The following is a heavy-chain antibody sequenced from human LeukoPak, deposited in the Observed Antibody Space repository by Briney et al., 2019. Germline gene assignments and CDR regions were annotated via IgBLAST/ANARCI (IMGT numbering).Heavy chain of an antibody. D-gene: IGHD6-13*01. V-gene: IGHV4-59*08. CDR1: GGSISSYY. CDR3: ARPRIASYYMDV. Sequence: SETLSLTCTVSGGSISSYYWSWIRQPPGKGLEWIGYIYYSGSTNYNPSLKSRVTISVDTSKNQFSLKLSSVTAADTAVYYCARPRIASYYMDVWGKGTTVTVSS. J-gene: IGHJ6*03. CDR2: IYYSGST.